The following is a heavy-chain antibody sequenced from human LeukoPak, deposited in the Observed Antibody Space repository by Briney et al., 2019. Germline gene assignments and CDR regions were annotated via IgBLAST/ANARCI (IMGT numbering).Heavy chain of an antibody. Sequence: SVKVSCKASGGTFSSYAISWVRQAPGQGLEWMGGIIPIFGTANYAQKFQGRVTITADESTSTAYMELSSLRSEDTAVYYCARAYCGGDCYYAFDIWGQGTMVTVSS. J-gene: IGHJ3*02. CDR3: ARAYCGGDCYYAFDI. D-gene: IGHD2-21*01. V-gene: IGHV1-69*01. CDR1: GGTFSSYA. CDR2: IIPIFGTA.